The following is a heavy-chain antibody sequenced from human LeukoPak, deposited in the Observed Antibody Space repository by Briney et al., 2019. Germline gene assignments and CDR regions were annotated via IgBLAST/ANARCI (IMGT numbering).Heavy chain of an antibody. D-gene: IGHD3-10*01. J-gene: IGHJ5*02. V-gene: IGHV4-34*01. CDR2: INHSGGT. CDR3: AREKLYYYGSGTNWFDP. CDR1: GGSFSGYY. Sequence: SETLSLTCAVYGGSFSGYYWSWIRQPPGKGLEWIGEINHSGGTNYNPSLKSRVTISVDTSKNQFSLKLSSVTAADTAVYYCAREKLYYYGSGTNWFDPWGQGTLVTVSS.